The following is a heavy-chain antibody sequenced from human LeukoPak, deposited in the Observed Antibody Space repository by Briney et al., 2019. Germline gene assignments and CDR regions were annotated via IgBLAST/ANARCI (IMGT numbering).Heavy chain of an antibody. D-gene: IGHD3-22*01. Sequence: PGGSLRLSCAASGFTVSGNYMSWVRQAPGKGLEWVSLIYSGGTTYYADSVKGRFTISRDNAKNSLYLQMNSLRAEDTAVYYCARDRDPGYNDSSGYRRVNAFDIWGQGTMVTVSS. CDR2: IYSGGTT. CDR1: GFTVSGNY. V-gene: IGHV3-53*01. J-gene: IGHJ3*02. CDR3: ARDRDPGYNDSSGYRRVNAFDI.